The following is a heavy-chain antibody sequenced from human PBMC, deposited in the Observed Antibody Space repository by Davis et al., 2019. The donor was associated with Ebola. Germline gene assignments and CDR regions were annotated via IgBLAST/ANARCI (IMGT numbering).Heavy chain of an antibody. CDR3: ARVDWFLSYGMDV. V-gene: IGHV4-30-4*01. CDR1: GGSITSGDYY. D-gene: IGHD3/OR15-3a*01. Sequence: MPSETLSLTCTVSGGSITSGDYYWTWIRQPPGKGLAWIGYIFYTGDTSYKSSLGGRLTISVDTSKNQFSLRLTSVTAADTAVYFCARVDWFLSYGMDVWGKGTAVTVSS. J-gene: IGHJ6*04. CDR2: IFYTGDT.